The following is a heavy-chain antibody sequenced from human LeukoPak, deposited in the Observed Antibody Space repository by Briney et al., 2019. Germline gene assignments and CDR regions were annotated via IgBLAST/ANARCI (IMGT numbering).Heavy chain of an antibody. CDR2: IRYDGSNK. V-gene: IGHV3-30*02. Sequence: GGSLRLSCAASGFTFSSYAMSWVRQAPGKGLEWVAFIRYDGSNKYYADSVKGRFTISRDSSKNTLYLQMNSLRAEDTAVYYCAKALPIVVVPAAHLDYWGQGTLVTVSS. D-gene: IGHD2-2*01. J-gene: IGHJ4*02. CDR1: GFTFSSYA. CDR3: AKALPIVVVPAAHLDY.